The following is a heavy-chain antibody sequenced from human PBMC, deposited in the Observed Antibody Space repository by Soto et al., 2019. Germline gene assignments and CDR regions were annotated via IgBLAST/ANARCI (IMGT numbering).Heavy chain of an antibody. J-gene: IGHJ3*02. CDR3: ARDSGSYHDAFDI. D-gene: IGHD1-26*01. V-gene: IGHV3-53*02. Sequence: EVQLVETGGGLIQPGGSLRLPCAASGFAVSSNYMSWVRQAPGKGLEWVSVIYSGGSTYYADSVKGRFTISRDNSKNTLYLQMNSLRAEDTAVYYCARDSGSYHDAFDIWGQGTMVTVSS. CDR2: IYSGGST. CDR1: GFAVSSNY.